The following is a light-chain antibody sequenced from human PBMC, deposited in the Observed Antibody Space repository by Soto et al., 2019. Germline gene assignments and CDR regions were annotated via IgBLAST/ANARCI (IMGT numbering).Light chain of an antibody. CDR2: GTS. CDR3: QQYDNSPFT. Sequence: EVVLTQSPGTLSLSPGESATLSCRASQSVSGMYLAWYQQKPGQAPRLLIYGTSNRATGIPDRFSGSGSGTDFTLTIRRLEPEDFGMYFCQQYDNSPFTFGPGTKVDIK. V-gene: IGKV3-20*01. CDR1: QSVSGMY. J-gene: IGKJ3*01.